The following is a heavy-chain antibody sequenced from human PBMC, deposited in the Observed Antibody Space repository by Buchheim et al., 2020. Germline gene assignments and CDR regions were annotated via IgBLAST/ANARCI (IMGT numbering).Heavy chain of an antibody. V-gene: IGHV4-31*03. D-gene: IGHD2-2*01. CDR2: IYYSGRP. Sequence: QVQLQESGPGLVKPSQTLSLTCTVSGGSISSGGYYWSWIRQHPGKGLEWIGYIYYSGRPFSNPSLKSRVTISVDTSKNQFSVKLSSVTAADTAVYYCAREPGIVVVPAASYGMDVWGQGTT. CDR1: GGSISSGGYY. J-gene: IGHJ6*02. CDR3: AREPGIVVVPAASYGMDV.